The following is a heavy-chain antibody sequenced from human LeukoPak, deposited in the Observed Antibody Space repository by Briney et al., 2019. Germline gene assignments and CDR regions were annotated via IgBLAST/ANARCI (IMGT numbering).Heavy chain of an antibody. J-gene: IGHJ6*03. CDR3: LAGYYYYYMGV. CDR1: GFAFRNYW. Sequence: GGSLRLSSAPSGFAFRNYWLHSVRQTPGKGLGWVARINTHGSSTNYADSVKGRFTISRDNAKNTLYLQMTSLSAGDTAVYYALAGYYYYYMGVWGKGTTVTVSS. D-gene: IGHD6-13*01. V-gene: IGHV3-74*01. CDR2: INTHGSST.